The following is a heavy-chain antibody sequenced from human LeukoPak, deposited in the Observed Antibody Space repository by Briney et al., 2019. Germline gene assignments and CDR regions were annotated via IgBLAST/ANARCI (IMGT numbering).Heavy chain of an antibody. CDR1: GGSFSGYY. CDR2: INHSGST. V-gene: IGHV4-34*01. J-gene: IGHJ4*02. CDR3: ARGRKWLKFDY. D-gene: IGHD5-12*01. Sequence: SETLSLTCAVYGGSFSGYYWSWIRQPPGKGLEWMGEINHSGSTNYNPSLKSRVTISVDTSKNQFSLKLSSVTAADTAVYYCARGRKWLKFDYWGQGTLVTVSS.